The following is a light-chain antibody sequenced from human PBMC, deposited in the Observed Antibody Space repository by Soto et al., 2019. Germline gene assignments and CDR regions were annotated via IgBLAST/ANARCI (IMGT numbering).Light chain of an antibody. CDR1: SSDISAYNY. V-gene: IGLV2-14*01. CDR3: FSFTTDWTHV. CDR2: EVS. Sequence: QSALTQPASVSGSPGQSITISCTGSSSDISAYNYVSWFQQYPGKAPKPIISEVSNRPSGVSNRFSGSKSGTAASLTISGLQTEDEADYFCFSFTTDWTHVFGTGTKVTVL. J-gene: IGLJ1*01.